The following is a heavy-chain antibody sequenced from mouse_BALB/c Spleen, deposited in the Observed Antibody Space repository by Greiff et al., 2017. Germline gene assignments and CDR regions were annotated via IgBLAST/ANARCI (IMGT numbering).Heavy chain of an antibody. V-gene: IGHV5-17*02. J-gene: IGHJ4*01. D-gene: IGHD2-14*01. Sequence: DVKLQESGGGLVQPGGSRKLSCAASGFTFSSFGMHWVRQAPEKGLEWVAYISSGSSTIYYADTVKGRFTISRDNPKNTLFLQMTSLRSEDTAMYYCARGPYYRYDGYAMDYWGQGTSVTVSS. CDR1: GFTFSSFG. CDR2: ISSGSSTI. CDR3: ARGPYYRYDGYAMDY.